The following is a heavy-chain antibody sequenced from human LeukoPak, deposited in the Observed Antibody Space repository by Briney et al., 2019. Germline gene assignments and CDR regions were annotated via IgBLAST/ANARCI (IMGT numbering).Heavy chain of an antibody. V-gene: IGHV3-73*01. CDR3: TSDAYGSGRPNDY. D-gene: IGHD3-10*01. CDR1: GFTFSGSA. Sequence: GGSLRLSCAASGFTFSGSAMHWVRQASGKGLEWVGRIRSKANSYATAYAASVKGRFTISRDDSKNTAYLQMNSLKTEATAVYYCTSDAYGSGRPNDYWGQGTLVTVSS. CDR2: IRSKANSYAT. J-gene: IGHJ4*02.